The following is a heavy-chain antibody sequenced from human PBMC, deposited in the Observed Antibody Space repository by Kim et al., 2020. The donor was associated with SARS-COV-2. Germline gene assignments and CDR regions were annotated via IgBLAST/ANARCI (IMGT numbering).Heavy chain of an antibody. CDR2: VWYDGASK. CDR1: GFTFNTHG. V-gene: IGHV3-33*01. D-gene: IGHD6-13*01. CDR3: ARESSRRQFDS. Sequence: GGSLRLSCAASGFTFNTHGIHWVRQAPGKGLEWVAVVWYDGASKYYADSVKGRFTISRDNSKNTLYLQMDSLRAEDTAVYYCARESSRRQFDSWGQGTLVTVSS. J-gene: IGHJ4*02.